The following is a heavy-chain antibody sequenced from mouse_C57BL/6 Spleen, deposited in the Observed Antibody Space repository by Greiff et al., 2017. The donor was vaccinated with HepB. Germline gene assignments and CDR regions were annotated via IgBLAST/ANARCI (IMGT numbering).Heavy chain of an antibody. CDR2: INPNNGGT. CDR3: ARRSFYYGSSDY. D-gene: IGHD1-1*01. V-gene: IGHV1-26*01. Sequence: EVQLQQSGPELVKPGASVKISCTASGYTFTDYYMNWVKQSHGKSLEWIGDINPNNGGTSYNQKFKGKATLTVDKSSSTAYMDLRSPTSEDSAVYDCARRSFYYGSSDYWGQGTTLTVSS. CDR1: GYTFTDYY. J-gene: IGHJ2*01.